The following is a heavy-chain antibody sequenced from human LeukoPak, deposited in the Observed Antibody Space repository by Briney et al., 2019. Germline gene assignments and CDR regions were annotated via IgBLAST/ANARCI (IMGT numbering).Heavy chain of an antibody. V-gene: IGHV1-18*01. CDR2: ISAYNGNT. D-gene: IGHD3-10*01. CDR1: GYTFTSYG. CDR3: ARPIGDWYYYYMDV. Sequence: ASVKVSCKASGYTFTSYGISWVRQAPGQGLEWMGWISAYNGNTNYAQKLQGRVTMTTDTSTSTAYMELRSLRSDDTAVYYCARPIGDWYYYYMDVWGKGTTVTISS. J-gene: IGHJ6*03.